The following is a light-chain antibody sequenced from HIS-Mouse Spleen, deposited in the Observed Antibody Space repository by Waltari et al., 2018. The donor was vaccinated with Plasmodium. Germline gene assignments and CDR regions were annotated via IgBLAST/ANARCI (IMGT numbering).Light chain of an antibody. J-gene: IGLJ3*02. CDR3: YSTDSSGNHRV. CDR1: ALPKKS. Sequence: SYELTQPPSVSVSPGQTARITCTGDALPKKSAYWYQQKSGQAPVLVIYEDSKRPSGTPERFSGSISVTMATLTISEAQVEDEADYYCYSTDSSGNHRVFGGGTKLTVL. V-gene: IGLV3-10*01. CDR2: EDS.